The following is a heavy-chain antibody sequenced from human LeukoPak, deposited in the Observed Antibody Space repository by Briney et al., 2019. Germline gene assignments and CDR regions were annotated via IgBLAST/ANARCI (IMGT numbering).Heavy chain of an antibody. V-gene: IGHV4-39*01. Sequence: PSETLSLTCTVSGGSISSSSYYWGWIRQPSGKGLEWIGSIYYSGSTYYNPSLKSRVTISVDTSKNQFSLKLSSVTAADTAVYYCARVVAAVNWFVPWGQGTLVTVSS. CDR1: GGSISSSSYY. CDR2: IYYSGST. D-gene: IGHD2-15*01. J-gene: IGHJ5*02. CDR3: ARVVAAVNWFVP.